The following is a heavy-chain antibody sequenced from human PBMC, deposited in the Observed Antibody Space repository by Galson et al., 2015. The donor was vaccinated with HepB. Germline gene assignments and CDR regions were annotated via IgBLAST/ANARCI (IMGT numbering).Heavy chain of an antibody. J-gene: IGHJ3*02. CDR2: IRSNNNFR. Sequence: SLRLSCAVSGFTFTDYSMNWVRQAPGKGLEWISYIRSNNNFRWYADSVKGRFTISSDNAKDSLYLQMNNLRDEDTAIYYCARDRDYGFDIWGQGTMISVSS. V-gene: IGHV3-48*02. CDR1: GFTFTDYS. CDR3: ARDRDYGFDI.